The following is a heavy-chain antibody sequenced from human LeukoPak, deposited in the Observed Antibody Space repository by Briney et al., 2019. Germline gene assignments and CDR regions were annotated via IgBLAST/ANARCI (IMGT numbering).Heavy chain of an antibody. CDR1: GGSISSYY. CDR2: IYYSGST. J-gene: IGHJ5*02. CDR3: ARGVTRGITIFGGFDP. Sequence: SETLSLTCTVSGGSISSYYWSWIRQPPGKGLEWIGYIYYSGSTNYNPSLKSRVTISVDTSKNQFSLKLSSVTAADTAVYYCARGVTRGITIFGGFDPRGQGTLVTVSS. V-gene: IGHV4-59*01. D-gene: IGHD3-3*01.